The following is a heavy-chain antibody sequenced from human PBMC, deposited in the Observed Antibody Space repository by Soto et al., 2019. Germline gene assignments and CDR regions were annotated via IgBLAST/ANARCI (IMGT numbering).Heavy chain of an antibody. CDR3: ARSARAGSSGYYYYFDY. Sequence: QVQLVQSGAEVKKPGSSVKVSCKASGGTFSSYTISWVRQAPGQGLEWMGRIIPILGIANYAQKFQGRVTITADKSTSTAYMELSSLRSEDTAVYYCARSARAGSSGYYYYFDYWGQGTLVTVSS. CDR1: GGTFSSYT. J-gene: IGHJ4*02. D-gene: IGHD3-22*01. V-gene: IGHV1-69*02. CDR2: IIPILGIA.